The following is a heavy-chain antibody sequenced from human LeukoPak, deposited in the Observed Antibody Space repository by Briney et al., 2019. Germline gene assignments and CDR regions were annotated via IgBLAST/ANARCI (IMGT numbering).Heavy chain of an antibody. CDR3: AKDKWGSGRTTVFDY. Sequence: GGSLRLSCAASGFTFSSYGMHWVRQAPGKGLEWVAVISYDGSNKYYADSVKGRFTISRDNSKNTLYLQMNSLRAEDTAVYYCAKDKWGSGRTTVFDYWGQGTLVTVSS. CDR1: GFTFSSYG. D-gene: IGHD7-27*01. J-gene: IGHJ4*02. V-gene: IGHV3-30*18. CDR2: ISYDGSNK.